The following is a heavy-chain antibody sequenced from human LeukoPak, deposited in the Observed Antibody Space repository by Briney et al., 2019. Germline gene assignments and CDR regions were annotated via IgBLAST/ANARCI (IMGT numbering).Heavy chain of an antibody. D-gene: IGHD6-19*01. CDR1: GGSISSYYW. CDR2: IYWNDDK. Sequence: TLSLTCTVSGGSISSYYWSWIRQPPGKALEWLALIYWNDDKLYSPSLKRRVTITKDTSKNQVVLTMTNTDPVDTATYYCAHTDRGGTRGWYEDYWGQGTLVTVSS. J-gene: IGHJ4*02. V-gene: IGHV2-5*01. CDR3: AHTDRGGTRGWYEDY.